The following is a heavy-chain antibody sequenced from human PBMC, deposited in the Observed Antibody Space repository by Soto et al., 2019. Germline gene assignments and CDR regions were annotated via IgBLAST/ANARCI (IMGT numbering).Heavy chain of an antibody. CDR3: ARGIIPSRGVFGV. V-gene: IGHV4-34*01. Sequence: SETLSLTCSVSDDSINSGNYWTWIRQPPGKGLEWIAEINHSGSNNYNPSLRNRVTISVDTAKSQFSLRLDSVTAADTAVYYCARGIIPSRGVFGVWGEGTQVTVSS. J-gene: IGHJ4*02. CDR1: DDSINSGNY. D-gene: IGHD3-3*01. CDR2: INHSGSN.